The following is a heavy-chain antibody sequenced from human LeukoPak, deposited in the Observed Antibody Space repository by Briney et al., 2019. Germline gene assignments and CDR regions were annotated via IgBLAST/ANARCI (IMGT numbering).Heavy chain of an antibody. J-gene: IGHJ4*02. CDR1: GGSISSSSYY. CDR2: ISGSGGST. D-gene: IGHD4-17*01. V-gene: IGHV3-23*01. Sequence: PSETLSLTCTVSGGSISSSSYYWGWIRQPPGKGLEWVSAISGSGGSTYYADSVKGRFTIPRDNSKNTLYLQMNSLRAEDTAVYYCASSYGDYYFDYWGQGTLVTVSS. CDR3: ASSYGDYYFDY.